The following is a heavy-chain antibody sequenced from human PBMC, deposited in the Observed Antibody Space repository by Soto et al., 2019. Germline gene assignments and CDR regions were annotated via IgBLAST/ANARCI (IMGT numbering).Heavy chain of an antibody. Sequence: SETLSLTCAVYGGSFSGYYWSWIRQPPGKGLEWIGEINHSGSTNYNPSLKSRVTISVDTSKNQFSLKLSSVTAADTAVYYCARGANQHIVVVTATGTYYFDYWGQGTLVTVSS. V-gene: IGHV4-34*01. CDR3: ARGANQHIVVVTATGTYYFDY. CDR2: INHSGST. D-gene: IGHD2-21*02. CDR1: GGSFSGYY. J-gene: IGHJ4*02.